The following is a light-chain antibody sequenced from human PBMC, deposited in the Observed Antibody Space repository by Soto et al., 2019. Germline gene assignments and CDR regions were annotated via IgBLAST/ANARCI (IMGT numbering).Light chain of an antibody. CDR2: VAS. CDR3: QKYNSASWT. CDR1: QGISKY. V-gene: IGKV1-27*01. J-gene: IGKJ1*01. Sequence: DIQMTPSPSSLSASVGDRVTITCRASQGISKYLAWYQQQPGKVPKLLIYVASTLQSGVPSRFSGSGSGTDFTLTISSLQPEDVATYYCQKYNSASWTFGPGTKWEIK.